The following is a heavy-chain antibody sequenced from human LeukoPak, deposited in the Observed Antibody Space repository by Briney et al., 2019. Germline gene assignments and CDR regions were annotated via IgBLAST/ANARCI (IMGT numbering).Heavy chain of an antibody. D-gene: IGHD3-22*01. CDR1: GYTFTSYY. J-gene: IGHJ3*02. Sequence: ASVKVSCKASGYTFTSYYMHWVRQVPGQGLEWMGIINPSGGSTSYAQKFQGRVTMTRDMSTSTVYMELSSLRSEDTAVYYCASLTTAEAFDIWGQGTMVTVSS. CDR3: ASLTTAEAFDI. CDR2: INPSGGST. V-gene: IGHV1-46*01.